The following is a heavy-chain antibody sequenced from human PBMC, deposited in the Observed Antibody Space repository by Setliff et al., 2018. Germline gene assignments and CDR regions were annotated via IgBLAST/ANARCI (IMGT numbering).Heavy chain of an antibody. CDR2: IKEDGSEE. D-gene: IGHD3-10*01. J-gene: IGHJ4*02. Sequence: PGGSLRLSCVASGFSFSNYYMSWVRQAPGKGLEWVANIKEDGSEEYYVDSVKGRFTISRDNAKKSLDLQMNSLRVDDTAVYYCARPGRSNYWDSFDYWGQGILVTVSS. CDR1: GFSFSNYY. CDR3: ARPGRSNYWDSFDY. V-gene: IGHV3-7*01.